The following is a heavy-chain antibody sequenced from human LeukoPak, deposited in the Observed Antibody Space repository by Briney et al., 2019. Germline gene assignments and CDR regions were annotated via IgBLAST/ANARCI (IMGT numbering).Heavy chain of an antibody. CDR3: ARLSDSSGYYLDY. V-gene: IGHV5-51*01. Sequence: GESLQISCQGSGYSFTSYWIGWGRQMPGKGLEWMGIIYPGDSDTRYSPSFQGQVTISADKSISTAYLQWSSLKASDTAMYYCARLSDSSGYYLDYWGQGTLVTVSS. CDR1: GYSFTSYW. CDR2: IYPGDSDT. D-gene: IGHD3-22*01. J-gene: IGHJ4*02.